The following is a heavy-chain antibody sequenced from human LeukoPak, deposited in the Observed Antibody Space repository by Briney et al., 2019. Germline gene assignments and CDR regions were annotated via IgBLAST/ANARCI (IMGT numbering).Heavy chain of an antibody. D-gene: IGHD3-10*01. CDR3: ARGRKVRGVRVGGGFDY. CDR1: GFTVSSNY. J-gene: IGHJ4*02. CDR2: IYSGGNT. V-gene: IGHV3-53*05. Sequence: GGSLRLSCAASGFTVSSNYMSWVRQAPGKGLEWVSVIYSGGNTYYADSVKGRFTISRDNSKNTLYLQMNSLRAEDTAVYYCARGRKVRGVRVGGGFDYWGQGTLVTVSS.